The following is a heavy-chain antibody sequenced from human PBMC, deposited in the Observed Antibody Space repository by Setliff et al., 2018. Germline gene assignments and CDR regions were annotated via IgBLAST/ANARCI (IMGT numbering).Heavy chain of an antibody. CDR2: INGDATIA. CDR3: AALDWGENFYNVDV. D-gene: IGHD7-27*01. V-gene: IGHV3-74*01. CDR1: GFSFNKYW. J-gene: IGHJ6*03. Sequence: PGGSLRLSCTVYGFSFNKYWMYWVRQAPGKGLEWVSRINGDATIAHYADSVKGRFTISRDNARNALYLQMVGLRGEDTGVYFCAALDWGENFYNVDVWGKGTTVTVSS.